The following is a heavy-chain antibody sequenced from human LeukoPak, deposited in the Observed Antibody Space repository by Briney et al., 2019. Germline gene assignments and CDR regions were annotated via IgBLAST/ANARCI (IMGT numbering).Heavy chain of an antibody. CDR3: ARDRYGSGSSDY. CDR1: GGSISSYY. Sequence: SETLSLTCTVSGGSISSYYWSWIRQPPGKGLEWIGYIYYSGSTNYNPSLKSRVTISVDTSKNQFSLKLSSVTAADTAVYYCARDRYGSGSSDYWGQGTLVTVSS. J-gene: IGHJ4*02. CDR2: IYYSGST. D-gene: IGHD3-10*01. V-gene: IGHV4-59*01.